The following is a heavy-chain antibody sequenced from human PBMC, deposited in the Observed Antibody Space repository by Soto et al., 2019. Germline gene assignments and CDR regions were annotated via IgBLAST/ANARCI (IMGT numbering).Heavy chain of an antibody. V-gene: IGHV3-33*01. Sequence: QVQLVESGGGVVQPGRSLRLSCAASGFTFSSYGMHWVRQAPGKGLEWVAVIWYDGSNKYYADSVKGRFTISRDNSKNTLYLQMNSLRAEDTAVYYCARVGYSYGYDEYYYYGMDVWGQGTTVTVSS. CDR3: ARVGYSYGYDEYYYYGMDV. D-gene: IGHD5-18*01. CDR1: GFTFSSYG. J-gene: IGHJ6*02. CDR2: IWYDGSNK.